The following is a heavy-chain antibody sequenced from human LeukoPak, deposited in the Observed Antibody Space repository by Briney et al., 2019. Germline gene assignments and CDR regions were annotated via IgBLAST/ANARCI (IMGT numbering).Heavy chain of an antibody. D-gene: IGHD2-2*01. V-gene: IGHV4-39*07. J-gene: IGHJ5*02. CDR2: IYYSGST. Sequence: SETLSYTCTVSGGSISSSSYYWGWIRQPPGKGLEWIGSIYYSGSTYYNPSLKSRVTISVDTSKNQFSLKLSSVTAADTAVYYCARAYGLGYCSSTSCYINWFDPWGQGTLVTVSS. CDR3: ARAYGLGYCSSTSCYINWFDP. CDR1: GGSISSSSYY.